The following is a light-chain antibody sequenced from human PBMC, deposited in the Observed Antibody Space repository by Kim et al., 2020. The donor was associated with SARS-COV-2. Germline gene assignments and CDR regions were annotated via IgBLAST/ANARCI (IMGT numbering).Light chain of an antibody. CDR3: YSAADNNPV. V-gene: IGLV3-27*01. CDR1: VLAKKY. CDR2: KDS. J-gene: IGLJ2*01. Sequence: SYELTQPSSVSVSPGQTARITCSGDVLAKKYARWFQQKPGQAPVLVIYKDSERPSGIPERFSGSSSGTTVTLTISGAQVEDEADYYCYSAADNNPVFGGGTKVTVL.